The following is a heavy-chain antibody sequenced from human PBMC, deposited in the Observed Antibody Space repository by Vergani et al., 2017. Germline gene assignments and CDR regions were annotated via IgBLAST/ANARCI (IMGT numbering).Heavy chain of an antibody. CDR2: IYYSGST. V-gene: IGHV4-31*03. CDR1: GGSISSGGYY. CDR3: ARGYDXWSGYPTKWYPFDY. Sequence: QVQLRESGPGLVKPSQTLSLTCTVSGGSISSGGYYWSWIRQHPGKGLEWIGYIYYSGSTYYNPSLKSRVTISVDTSKNQFSLKLSSVTAADTAVYYCARGYDXWSGYPTKWYPFDYWGQGTLVTVSS. J-gene: IGHJ4*02. D-gene: IGHD3-3*01.